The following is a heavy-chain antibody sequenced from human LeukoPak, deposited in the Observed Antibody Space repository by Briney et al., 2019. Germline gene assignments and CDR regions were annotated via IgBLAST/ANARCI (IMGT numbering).Heavy chain of an antibody. D-gene: IGHD6-19*01. Sequence: GGSLRLSCAASGFTFSKYWMLWVRQAPGKGLESVSRINTDGTVTTYADSVKGRFTVSRDNADNTMFLQMNSVRDEDTAVYYCEKIQWLAPQPDSWGQGTPVTVSS. CDR2: INTDGTVT. CDR3: EKIQWLAPQPDS. CDR1: GFTFSKYW. V-gene: IGHV3-74*01. J-gene: IGHJ4*02.